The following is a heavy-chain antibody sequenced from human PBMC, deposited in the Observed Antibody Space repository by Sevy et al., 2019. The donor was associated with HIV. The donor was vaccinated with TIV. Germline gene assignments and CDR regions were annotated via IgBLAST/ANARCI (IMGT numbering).Heavy chain of an antibody. Sequence: GGSLRLSCAASGFPISKSWMTWVRQAPGKGLERVSNIKEDGSELYYVDSVKGRFTISRDNAKNSLYLQMNSLRAGDTAVYYCLVSFDYWGQGTLVTVSS. CDR1: GFPISKSW. D-gene: IGHD3-10*01. J-gene: IGHJ4*02. CDR3: LVSFDY. V-gene: IGHV3-7*01. CDR2: IKEDGSEL.